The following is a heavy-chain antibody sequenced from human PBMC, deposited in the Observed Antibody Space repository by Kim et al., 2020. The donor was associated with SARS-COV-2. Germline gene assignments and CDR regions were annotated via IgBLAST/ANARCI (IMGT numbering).Heavy chain of an antibody. V-gene: IGHV3-23*01. CDR1: GFTFSSYA. Sequence: GGSLRLSCAASGFTFSSYAMSWVRQAPGKGLEWVSAISGSGGSTYYADSVKGRFTISRDNSKNTLYLQMNSLRAEDTAVYYCATYQSFGSGPLYGMDVWGQGTTVTVSS. CDR2: ISGSGGST. CDR3: ATYQSFGSGPLYGMDV. D-gene: IGHD3-10*01. J-gene: IGHJ6*02.